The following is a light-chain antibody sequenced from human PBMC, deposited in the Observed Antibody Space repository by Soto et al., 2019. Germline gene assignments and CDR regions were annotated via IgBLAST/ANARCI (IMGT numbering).Light chain of an antibody. CDR1: PSLLHSNGYNY. J-gene: IGKJ5*01. CDR2: LGS. Sequence: DLVMTQSALSLPVPPGEPASISGGSSPSLLHSNGYNYLDWYMQKPGQSPQLXIYLGSNRASGVPDRVSGSGSGTDFTLKISRVQAEDVAVYYCMQALQISITFGQGTRLEIK. V-gene: IGKV2-28*01. CDR3: MQALQISIT.